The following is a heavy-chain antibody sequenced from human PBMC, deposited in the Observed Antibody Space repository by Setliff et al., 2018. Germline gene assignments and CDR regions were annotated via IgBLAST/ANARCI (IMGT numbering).Heavy chain of an antibody. J-gene: IGHJ3*02. V-gene: IGHV3-21*01. D-gene: IGHD3-3*01. CDR1: GFTFSSYS. Sequence: GGSLRLSCVASGFTFSSYSMNWVRQAPGKGLEWVSSISSSSSYIYYVDSVKGRFAISRDNAKNSLYLQMNSLRAEDTAMYYCARDATYYDFWSDYSPDAFDIWGQGTMVTVSS. CDR2: ISSSSSYI. CDR3: ARDATYYDFWSDYSPDAFDI.